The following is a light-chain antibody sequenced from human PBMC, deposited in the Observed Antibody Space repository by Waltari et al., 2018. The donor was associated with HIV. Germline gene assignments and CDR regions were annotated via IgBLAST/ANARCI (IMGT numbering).Light chain of an antibody. CDR2: GNN. CDR3: QSYDSSLRGV. J-gene: IGLJ3*02. V-gene: IGLV1-40*01. Sequence: QSVLTQPPSVSGAPGQRVTISCTGSSSTIGAGYAVHWYQQLPGIAPKLLIYGNNHRPSGVPDRFSGSKSGTSASLAITGLQAEDEADYYCQSYDSSLRGVFGGGTKLTVL. CDR1: SSTIGAGYA.